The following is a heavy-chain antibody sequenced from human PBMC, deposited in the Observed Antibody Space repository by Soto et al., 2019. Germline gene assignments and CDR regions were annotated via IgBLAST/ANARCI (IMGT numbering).Heavy chain of an antibody. Sequence: QVQLVQSGAEVKKPGASVKVSCKASGYTFTGYYIHWVRQAPGQGLEWMGWINPNSGDTKYAQRFQGRVTMTWDTSISAVYMELSRLRSDDTAVYYCARDGWRTYYYGMDVWGQGTTVTVSS. V-gene: IGHV1-2*02. CDR2: INPNSGDT. CDR3: ARDGWRTYYYGMDV. D-gene: IGHD6-19*01. J-gene: IGHJ6*02. CDR1: GYTFTGYY.